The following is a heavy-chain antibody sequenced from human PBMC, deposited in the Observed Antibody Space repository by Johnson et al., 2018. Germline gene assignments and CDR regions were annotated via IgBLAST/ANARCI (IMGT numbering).Heavy chain of an antibody. J-gene: IGHJ3*02. V-gene: IGHV3-7*01. CDR3: ARDPGWSAFDI. D-gene: IGHD1-14*01. CDR2: INQDGSKK. CDR1: GFPFSGSW. Sequence: QLVQSGGGLVHLGGSLRXSCEASGFPFSGSWMSWVRQAPGAGLAFVANINQDGSKKSYVDHVKGRFTISRDNAKNSVILQMNSLSADDTAVYYCARDPGWSAFDIWGQGTMVTVSS.